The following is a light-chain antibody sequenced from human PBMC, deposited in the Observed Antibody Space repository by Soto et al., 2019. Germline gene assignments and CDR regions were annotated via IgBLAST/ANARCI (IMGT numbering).Light chain of an antibody. CDR1: QKINTH. V-gene: IGKV1-39*01. J-gene: IGKJ4*01. Sequence: DIQMPLYPSSLAASVGDSLALLCRASQKINTHVNWYQQREGKAPKXXSYSSSRLQSGVPSRYSGSESGTDFTLSISGLKPEAFETYYCQQSFIAPPTFGGGTNVDIK. CDR2: SSS. CDR3: QQSFIAPPT.